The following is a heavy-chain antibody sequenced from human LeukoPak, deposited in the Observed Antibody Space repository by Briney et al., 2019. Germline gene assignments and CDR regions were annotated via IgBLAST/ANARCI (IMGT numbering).Heavy chain of an antibody. CDR1: GYRFTNYW. J-gene: IGHJ4*02. V-gene: IGHV3-7*02. Sequence: GESLKISCQASGYRFTNYWIGWVRQMPGKGLEWMANIKQDGSEKYYVDSVKGRFTISRDNAKNSLYLQMNSLRAEDTAVYYCARGVGGLGADYWGQGTLVTVSS. CDR2: IKQDGSEK. D-gene: IGHD3-16*01. CDR3: ARGVGGLGADY.